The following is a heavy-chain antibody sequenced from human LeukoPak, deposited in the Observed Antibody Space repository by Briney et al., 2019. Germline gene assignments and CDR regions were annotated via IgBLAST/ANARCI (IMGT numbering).Heavy chain of an antibody. J-gene: IGHJ3*02. CDR2: IYHSGST. CDR1: GGSISSGYY. D-gene: IGHD6-13*01. CDR3: ARQYSSSWYGDAFDI. V-gene: IGHV4-38-2*02. Sequence: SETLSLTCTVSGGSISSGYYWGWIRQPPGKGLEWIGSIYHSGSTYYNPSLKSRVTISVDTSKNQFSLKLSSVTAADTAVYYCARQYSSSWYGDAFDIWGQGTMVTVSS.